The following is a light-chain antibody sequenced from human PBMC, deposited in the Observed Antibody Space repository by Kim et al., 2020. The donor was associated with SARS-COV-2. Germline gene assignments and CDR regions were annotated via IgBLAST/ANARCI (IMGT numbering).Light chain of an antibody. CDR3: AAWDDSLSGQV. V-gene: IGLV1-47*01. J-gene: IGLJ3*02. CDR1: SSNIGSNY. Sequence: ELTQPPSASGTPGQRVTISCTGSSSNIGSNYVYWYQQLPGTAPKLLIYRNNQRPSGVPDRFSGSKSGTSASLAISGLRYGDEADYYGAAWDDSLSGQVFGGGTQLTVL. CDR2: RNN.